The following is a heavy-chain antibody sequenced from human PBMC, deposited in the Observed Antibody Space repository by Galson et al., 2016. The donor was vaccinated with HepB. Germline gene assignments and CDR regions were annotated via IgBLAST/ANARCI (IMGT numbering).Heavy chain of an antibody. V-gene: IGHV3-23*01. D-gene: IGHD3-3*01. Sequence: SLRLSCAASGFTLSNYVMSWVRQAPGKGLEWVSGISDSDGSTNYADSVKGRFTISRDNSKNTLCLQMNSLRAEDTAVYYCAKDGSSSLRFLDLGRRKNYGMEVWGQGTTVTVSS. CDR1: GFTLSNYV. J-gene: IGHJ6*02. CDR3: AKDGSSSLRFLDLGRRKNYGMEV. CDR2: ISDSDGST.